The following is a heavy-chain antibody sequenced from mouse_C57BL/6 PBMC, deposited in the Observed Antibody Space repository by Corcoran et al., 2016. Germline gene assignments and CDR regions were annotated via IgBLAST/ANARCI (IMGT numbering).Heavy chain of an antibody. Sequence: EVQLQQSGPALVKLGASVKISCKASGYTFTDYYMNWVKQSHGKSLEWIGDINPNNGGTSYNQKFKGKATLTVDKSSSTAYMELRSLTSEDSAVYYCARGPFTTVVSFDYWGQGTTLTVSS. CDR1: GYTFTDYY. CDR3: ARGPFTTVVSFDY. CDR2: INPNNGGT. D-gene: IGHD1-1*01. J-gene: IGHJ2*01. V-gene: IGHV1-26*01.